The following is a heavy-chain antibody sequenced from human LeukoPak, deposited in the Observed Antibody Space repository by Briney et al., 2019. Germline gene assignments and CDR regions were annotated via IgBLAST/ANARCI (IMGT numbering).Heavy chain of an antibody. V-gene: IGHV3-23*01. D-gene: IGHD3-10*01. CDR3: AKDLLRIYWRTFDS. Sequence: PGGSLRLSCVASGFDFSSHAMTWVRQVPGKGLEWVSSFNDTGSSTYYADSVKGRFTISRDNSKNTLYLQMTNLRAEDTAVYFCAKDLLRIYWRTFDSWGQGALVIVSS. CDR1: GFDFSSHA. J-gene: IGHJ4*02. CDR2: FNDTGSST.